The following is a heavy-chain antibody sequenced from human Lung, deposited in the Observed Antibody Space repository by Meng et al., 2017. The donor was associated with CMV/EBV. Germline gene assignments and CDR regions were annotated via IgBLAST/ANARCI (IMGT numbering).Heavy chain of an antibody. CDR1: GLTFSSYG. V-gene: IGHV3-23*01. D-gene: IGHD2-21*01. CDR3: AKYSAVGERLYYFDY. Sequence: GESLKISCAASGLTFSSYGMSWVRQAPGKGLEWVSSIGATAGGTYYADSAKGRFTISRDNAKNTLYLQMNSLRAEDTAVYYCAKYSAVGERLYYFDYWGQGXLVTFSS. CDR2: IGATAGGT. J-gene: IGHJ4*02.